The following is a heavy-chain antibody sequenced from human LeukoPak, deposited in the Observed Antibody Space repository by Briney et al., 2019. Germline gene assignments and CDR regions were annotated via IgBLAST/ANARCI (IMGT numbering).Heavy chain of an antibody. CDR2: INPNSGVT. Sequence: ASVKVSCKASGYTFTDYYIHWVRQPPGQGLEWMGWINPNSGVTDDAQDFQGRVTMTRDTSISTAYMELSRLRSDDTAVYYCARGSLFRWDIHNWGLGTLVTVSS. V-gene: IGHV1-2*02. D-gene: IGHD2-15*01. J-gene: IGHJ4*02. CDR1: GYTFTDYY. CDR3: ARGSLFRWDIHN.